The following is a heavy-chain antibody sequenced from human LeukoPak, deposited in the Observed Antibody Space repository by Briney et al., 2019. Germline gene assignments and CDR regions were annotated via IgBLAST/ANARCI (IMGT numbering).Heavy chain of an antibody. CDR2: DFYSGST. D-gene: IGHD5/OR15-5a*01. J-gene: IGHJ4*02. CDR1: GVSMTTHY. CDR3: ATLVSTRYYFDY. V-gene: IGHV4-59*11. Sequence: SSETLSLTCTVSGVSMTTHYWTWIRQAPGKGLEWIGYDFYSGSTNYNPSLKSRVTISLDTSKNQFSLKLNFVTAADTAVYFCATLVSTRYYFDYWGQGTLVTVSS.